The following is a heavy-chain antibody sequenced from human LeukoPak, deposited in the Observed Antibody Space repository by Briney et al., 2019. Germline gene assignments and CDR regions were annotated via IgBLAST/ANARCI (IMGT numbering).Heavy chain of an antibody. V-gene: IGHV3-30*04. CDR3: AREYLLTLGIVY. CDR2: ISYDGSNK. J-gene: IGHJ4*02. CDR1: GFTFSSYA. D-gene: IGHD3-9*01. Sequence: GRSLRLSCAASGFTFSSYAMHWVRQAPGKGLEWVAVISYDGSNKYYADSVKGRFTISRDNSKNTLYLRMNSLRAEDTAVYYCAREYLLTLGIVYRGQ.